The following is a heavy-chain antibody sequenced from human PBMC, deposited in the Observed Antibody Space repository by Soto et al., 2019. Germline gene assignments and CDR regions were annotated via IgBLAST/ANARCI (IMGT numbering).Heavy chain of an antibody. CDR1: GGSINTYY. Sequence: PSETLSLTCTVSGGSINTYYWSWIRQPQGKGLEWIGYIYYSGNTYYNPSLKSRVAISVDTSKNQFSLKLSSVTAADTAVYYCAREMITFGGVIVYYYYGMDVWGQGTTVTVSS. D-gene: IGHD3-16*02. J-gene: IGHJ6*02. V-gene: IGHV4-59*12. CDR2: IYYSGNT. CDR3: AREMITFGGVIVYYYYGMDV.